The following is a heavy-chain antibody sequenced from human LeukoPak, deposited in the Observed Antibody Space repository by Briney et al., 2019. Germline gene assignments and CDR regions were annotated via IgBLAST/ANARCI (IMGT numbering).Heavy chain of an antibody. Sequence: PSETLSLTCAVSGGSISSSNWWSWVRQPPGKGLEWIGEIYHSGSTYYNPSLKSRLTISVDTSKNHFSLKLSSVTAADTAVYYCARENGYGSIDYWGQGTLVTVSS. CDR1: GGSISSSNW. D-gene: IGHD5-18*01. CDR2: IYHSGST. CDR3: ARENGYGSIDY. J-gene: IGHJ4*02. V-gene: IGHV4-4*02.